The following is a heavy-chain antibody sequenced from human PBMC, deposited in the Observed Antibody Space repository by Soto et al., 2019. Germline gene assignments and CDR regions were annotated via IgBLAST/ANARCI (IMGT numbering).Heavy chain of an antibody. CDR1: GFTVSSNY. Sequence: GGSLRLSCAASGFTVSSNYMSWVRQAPGKGLEWVSVIYSGGSTHYADSVKGRFTISRDNSENTLYLQMNSLRAEDTAVYYCARTCSGGTCSFDYWGQGTLVTVSS. D-gene: IGHD2-15*01. V-gene: IGHV3-66*01. CDR2: IYSGGST. J-gene: IGHJ4*02. CDR3: ARTCSGGTCSFDY.